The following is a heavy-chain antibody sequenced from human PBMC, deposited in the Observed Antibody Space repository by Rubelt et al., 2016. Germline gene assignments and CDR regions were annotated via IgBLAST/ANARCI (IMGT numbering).Heavy chain of an antibody. J-gene: IGHJ3*02. CDR3: ASRMNYDEKEDDAFDM. Sequence: QLQLQESGPGLVKPSETLSLTCTVSGGSIRSSSYYWGWIRQPPGKGLEWIGTMYFSGTTHYNPSLKSRVTISVGTSKSQFFLKLSSVTAADTAVYFCASRMNYDEKEDDAFDMWGQGTMVTVSS. V-gene: IGHV4-39*01. CDR1: GGSIRSSSYY. CDR2: MYFSGTT. D-gene: IGHD4-17*01.